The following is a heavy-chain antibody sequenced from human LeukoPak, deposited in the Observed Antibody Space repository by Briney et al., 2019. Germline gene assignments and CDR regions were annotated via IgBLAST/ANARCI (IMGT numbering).Heavy chain of an antibody. D-gene: IGHD3-10*01. CDR3: ARVQGEIWFGEFSYFDY. V-gene: IGHV3-7*01. Sequence: GGSLRLSCAASGFTFITYWMTWVRQAPGKGLEWVANIKQDGSEKYYVDSVKGRFTISRDNAKNSLYLQMNSLRAEDTAVYYCARVQGEIWFGEFSYFDYWGQGTLVTVSS. J-gene: IGHJ4*02. CDR2: IKQDGSEK. CDR1: GFTFITYW.